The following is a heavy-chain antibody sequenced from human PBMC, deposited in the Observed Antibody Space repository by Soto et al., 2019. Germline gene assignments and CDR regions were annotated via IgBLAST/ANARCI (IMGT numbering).Heavy chain of an antibody. CDR3: XXXXRXXXXGXCYSAGEDHYYYYMDV. Sequence: QVQLVESGGGLVKPGGSLRLSCAASGFTFSDYYMSWIRQAPGKGLEWVSYISSGGSPIYYRDSVKGRFTISRDNAEKSLYLQMNSLRAXDXXXYXXXXXXRXXXXGXCYSAGEDHYYYYMDVWGKGTTVTVSS. J-gene: IGHJ6*03. D-gene: IGHD2-15*01. CDR2: ISSGGSPI. V-gene: IGHV3-11*01. CDR1: GFTFSDYY.